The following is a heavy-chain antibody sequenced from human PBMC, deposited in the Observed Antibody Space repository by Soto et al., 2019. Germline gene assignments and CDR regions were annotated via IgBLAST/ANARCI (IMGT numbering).Heavy chain of an antibody. CDR1: GYPFTSYG. Sequence: GSVKVSFKASGYPFTSYGISLVRQAPGQGLEWMGWISAYNGNTNYAQKLQGRVTMTTDTSTSTAYMELRSLRSDDTAVYYCARDEEPGAVATFDYWGQGTMVTVSS. CDR2: ISAYNGNT. CDR3: ARDEEPGAVATFDY. J-gene: IGHJ4*02. D-gene: IGHD6-19*01. V-gene: IGHV1-18*04.